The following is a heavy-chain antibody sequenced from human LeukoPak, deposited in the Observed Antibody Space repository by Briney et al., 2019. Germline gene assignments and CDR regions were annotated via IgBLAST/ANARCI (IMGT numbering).Heavy chain of an antibody. CDR3: AKDRSIYCSSSGCYLNRFDP. D-gene: IGHD2-2*01. Sequence: PAGGSLRLSCAASGFTFSSYAMSWVRQAPGKGLEWVSAISGSGGSTYYADSVKGRFAISRDNSKNTLYLQMNSLRADDTAVYYCAKDRSIYCSSSGCYLNRFDPWGQGALVTVSS. CDR2: ISGSGGST. V-gene: IGHV3-23*01. J-gene: IGHJ5*02. CDR1: GFTFSSYA.